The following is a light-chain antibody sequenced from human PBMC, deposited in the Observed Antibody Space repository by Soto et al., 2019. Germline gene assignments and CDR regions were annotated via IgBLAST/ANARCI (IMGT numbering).Light chain of an antibody. CDR1: RSDVGGYNY. CDR3: TSYSSTSSVV. J-gene: IGLJ2*01. V-gene: IGLV2-14*03. CDR2: DVT. Sequence: QSALTQPASVSGSPGQSITIPCTGTRSDVGGYNYVSWYQQHPDKAPKLIIYDVTSRHSGVSDRFSGSKSGNTASLTISGLQAEDEGDYHCTSYSSTSSVVFGGGTKLTVL.